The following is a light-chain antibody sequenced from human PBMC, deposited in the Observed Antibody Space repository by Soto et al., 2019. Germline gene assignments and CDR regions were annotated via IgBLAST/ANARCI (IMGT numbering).Light chain of an antibody. V-gene: IGKV3-20*01. CDR1: QSVSSSY. CDR3: QQYGRSPPSWT. Sequence: EIVLTQSPGTLSLSPRERATLSCRASQSVSSSYLAWYQQKPGQPPRLLISDASSRATGIPDRFSGSGSGTDFTLTISSLEPEDFAVYYCQQYGRSPPSWTFGQGTKVEIK. J-gene: IGKJ1*01. CDR2: DAS.